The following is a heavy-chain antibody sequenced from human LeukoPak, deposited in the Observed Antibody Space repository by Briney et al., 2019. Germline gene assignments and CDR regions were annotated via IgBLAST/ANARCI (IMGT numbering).Heavy chain of an antibody. CDR1: GFSFRGFA. J-gene: IGHJ4*02. CDR2: ISDDGDST. V-gene: IGHV3-23*01. CDR3: AKGAGRIFGVVIIQDPYDY. Sequence: GGSLRLSCAASGFSFRGFAMSWVRQAPGKGLEWVSGISDDGDSTSYADSVKGRFTISRDNSKNTLYLQMNSLRAEDTAVYYCAKGAGRIFGVVIIQDPYDYWGQGTLVTVSS. D-gene: IGHD3-3*01.